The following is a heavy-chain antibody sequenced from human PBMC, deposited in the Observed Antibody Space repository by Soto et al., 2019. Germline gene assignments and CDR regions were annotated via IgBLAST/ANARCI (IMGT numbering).Heavy chain of an antibody. J-gene: IGHJ6*02. V-gene: IGHV4-4*02. CDR3: ASTTGYYDFWSGYYTISSTVSYYYSMDV. CDR2: IYHSGST. D-gene: IGHD3-3*01. CDR1: GGSISSSNW. Sequence: QVQLQESGPGLVKPSGTLSLTCAVSGGSISSSNWWSWVRQPPGKGLEWIGEIYHSGSTNYNPSLKSRVTISVDKSKNQFSLKLSSVTAADTAVYYCASTTGYYDFWSGYYTISSTVSYYYSMDVWGQGTTVTVSS.